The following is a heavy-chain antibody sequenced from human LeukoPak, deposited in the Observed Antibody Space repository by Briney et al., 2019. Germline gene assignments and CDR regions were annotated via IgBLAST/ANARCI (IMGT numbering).Heavy chain of an antibody. V-gene: IGHV4-59*01. Sequence: PSETLSLTCNVSGGSIRGYYWSWIRQPPGKGLEWIGYIYSSGSTNYNPSLKSRVTMSVDTSKNQFSLRVSSVTAADTAVYYCARVFDSGSQAYFYYMDVWGKGTTVTISS. D-gene: IGHD3-10*01. J-gene: IGHJ6*03. CDR2: IYSSGST. CDR1: GGSIRGYY. CDR3: ARVFDSGSQAYFYYMDV.